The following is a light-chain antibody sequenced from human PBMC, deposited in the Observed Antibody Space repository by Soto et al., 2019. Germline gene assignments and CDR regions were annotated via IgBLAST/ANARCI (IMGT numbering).Light chain of an antibody. J-gene: IGKJ4*01. V-gene: IGKV3-20*01. Sequence: EIVLTQSPGTLSLSPGERATLSCRASQSVGESLVWYQQKPGQAPRLLIYGASTRATGIPARFSASGSGTDFTLTISRLESEDSAVYYCQHYGSSPGLTFGGGTKVDIK. CDR1: QSVGES. CDR2: GAS. CDR3: QHYGSSPGLT.